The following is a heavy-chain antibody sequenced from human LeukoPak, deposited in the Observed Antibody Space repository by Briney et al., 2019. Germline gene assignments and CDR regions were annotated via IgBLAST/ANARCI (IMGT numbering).Heavy chain of an antibody. CDR2: IYYSGST. CDR1: GGSISSSSYY. V-gene: IGHV4-39*01. D-gene: IGHD5-18*01. Sequence: PSETLSLTCTVSGGSISSSSYYWGWIRQPPGKGLEWIGSIYYSGSTYYNPSLKSRVTISVDTSKNQFSLKLSSVTAADTAVYYCASPRGHSYGSFDYWGQGTLVTVSS. J-gene: IGHJ4*02. CDR3: ASPRGHSYGSFDY.